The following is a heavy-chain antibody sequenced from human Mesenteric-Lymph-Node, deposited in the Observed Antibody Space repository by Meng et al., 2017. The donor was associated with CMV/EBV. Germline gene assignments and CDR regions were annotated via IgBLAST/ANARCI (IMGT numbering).Heavy chain of an antibody. Sequence: GESLKISCAASGFTFSSYEMNWVRQAPGKGLVWVSQINSDGSSTNYADSVKGRFTISRDNAKNTLYLQMNSLRAEDTAVYYCARDTIFWGQGTLVTVSS. CDR2: INSDGSST. V-gene: IGHV3-74*01. J-gene: IGHJ4*02. CDR3: ARDTIF. CDR1: GFTFSSYE. D-gene: IGHD5-24*01.